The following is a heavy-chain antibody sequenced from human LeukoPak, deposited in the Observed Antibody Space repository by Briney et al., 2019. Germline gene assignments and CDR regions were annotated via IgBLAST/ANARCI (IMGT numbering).Heavy chain of an antibody. J-gene: IGHJ4*02. CDR3: ARDSGYSSSWYAIFDY. CDR1: GGTFSSYA. CDR2: TIPIFGTA. D-gene: IGHD6-13*01. Sequence: GAPVKVSCKASGGTFSSYAISWVRQAPGQGLEWMGGTIPIFGTANYAQKFQGRVTITADESTSTAYMELSSLRSEDTAVYYCARDSGYSSSWYAIFDYWGQGTLVTVSS. V-gene: IGHV1-69*13.